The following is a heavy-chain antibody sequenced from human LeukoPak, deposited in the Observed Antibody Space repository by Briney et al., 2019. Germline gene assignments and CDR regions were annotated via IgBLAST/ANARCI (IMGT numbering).Heavy chain of an antibody. J-gene: IGHJ5*02. CDR2: IYYSGST. D-gene: IGHD3-10*01. CDR1: GGSISSGSYY. V-gene: IGHV4-39*07. Sequence: SETLSLTCTVSGGSISSGSYYWGWIRQPPGTGLEWIGSIYYSGSTYYNPSLKSRVTISVDTSKNQFSLKLSSVTAADTAVYYCARAYYGSGTSHFDPWGQGTLVTVSS. CDR3: ARAYYGSGTSHFDP.